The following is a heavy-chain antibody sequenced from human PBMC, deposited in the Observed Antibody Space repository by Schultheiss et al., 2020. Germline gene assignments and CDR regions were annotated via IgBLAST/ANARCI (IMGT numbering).Heavy chain of an antibody. CDR1: RGSFTGYF. CDR3: AKRDYNNYGLGYFDY. CDR2: INHSGST. J-gene: IGHJ4*02. D-gene: IGHD4-11*01. V-gene: IGHV4-34*01. Sequence: SETLSLTCAVYRGSFTGYFWSWMRQPPGKGLEWIGEINHSGSTNYNPSLKSRVTISVDTSKNQFSLKLSSVTAEDTAVYYCAKRDYNNYGLGYFDYWGQGTLVTVSS.